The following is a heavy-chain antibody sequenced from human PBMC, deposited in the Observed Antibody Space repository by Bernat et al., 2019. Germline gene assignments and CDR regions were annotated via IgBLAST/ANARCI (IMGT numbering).Heavy chain of an antibody. V-gene: IGHV3-15*01. J-gene: IGHJ6*02. CDR3: STFSKVFRYFDLFSSNYYYYYGMDV. CDR1: GFTFSNAW. D-gene: IGHD3-9*01. Sequence: EVQLVESGGGLVKPGGSLRLSCAASGFTFSNAWMSWVRQAPGKGLEWVGRIKSKTDGGTTDYAAPVKGRFTISRDDSKNTLYRQMNSLKTEDTAVYYCSTFSKVFRYFDLFSSNYYYYYGMDVWGQGTTVTVSS. CDR2: IKSKTDGGTT.